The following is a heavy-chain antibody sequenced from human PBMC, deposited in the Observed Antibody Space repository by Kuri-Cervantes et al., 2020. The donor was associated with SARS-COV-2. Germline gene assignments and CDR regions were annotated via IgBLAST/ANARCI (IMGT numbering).Heavy chain of an antibody. V-gene: IGHV3-7*01. D-gene: IGHD6-13*01. J-gene: IGHJ4*02. CDR1: GFTFSNYW. CDR2: IKQDGSEK. CDR3: ARSGSSWYFWERLLFDY. Sequence: GGSLRLSCAASGFTFSNYWMSWVRQAPGKGLEWVANIKQDGSEKYYVDSVKGRFTISRDNAKNSLYLQMNSLRAEDTAVYYCARSGSSWYFWERLLFDYWGQGTLVTVSS.